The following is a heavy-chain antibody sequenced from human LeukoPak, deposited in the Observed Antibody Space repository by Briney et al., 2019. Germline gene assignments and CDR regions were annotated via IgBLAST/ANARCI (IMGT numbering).Heavy chain of an antibody. Sequence: GASVKVSCKASGGTFSSYAISWVRQAPGQGLEWMGRIIPIFGTANYAQKFQGRVTITADESTSTAYMELSSLRSEDTAVYYCASGEEVVVVPAADYYYGMDVWGQGTTVTVSS. CDR2: IIPIFGTA. V-gene: IGHV1-69*13. J-gene: IGHJ6*02. D-gene: IGHD2-2*01. CDR3: ASGEEVVVVPAADYYYGMDV. CDR1: GGTFSSYA.